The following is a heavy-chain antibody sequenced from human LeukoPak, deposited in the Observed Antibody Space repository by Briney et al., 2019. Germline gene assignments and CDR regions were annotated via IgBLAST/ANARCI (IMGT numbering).Heavy chain of an antibody. D-gene: IGHD2-15*01. V-gene: IGHV2-5*02. CDR2: IYWDDDQ. Sequence: SGPALVKPTQTLTLACTFSGFSLSTSGVGVGWIRQPPGKALEWLALIYWDDDQRYSPSLKSRLTITKDTSKNQVVLTMTSMDPVDTATYYCAPLARGGGSVWFDPWGQGTLVTVSS. CDR3: APLARGGGSVWFDP. CDR1: GFSLSTSGVG. J-gene: IGHJ5*02.